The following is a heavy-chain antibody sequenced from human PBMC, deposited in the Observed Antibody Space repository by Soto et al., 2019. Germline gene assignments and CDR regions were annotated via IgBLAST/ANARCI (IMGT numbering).Heavy chain of an antibody. Sequence: GASVKVSCKASGGTFSIYTISWVRQAPGQGLGRMGRIIPILGIANYAQKFQGRVTITADKSTSTAYMELSSLRSEDTAVYYCAREMSYGDAADIWGQGTMVTVSS. D-gene: IGHD4-17*01. CDR1: GGTFSIYT. CDR3: AREMSYGDAADI. CDR2: IIPILGIA. J-gene: IGHJ3*02. V-gene: IGHV1-69*04.